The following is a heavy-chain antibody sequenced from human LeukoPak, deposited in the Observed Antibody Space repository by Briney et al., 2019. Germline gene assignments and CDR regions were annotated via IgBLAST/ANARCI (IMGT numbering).Heavy chain of an antibody. J-gene: IGHJ4*02. CDR1: GFTFSSYG. V-gene: IGHV3-23*01. CDR2: ISGSGGST. D-gene: IGHD4-23*01. CDR3: ARVRWNYYFDY. Sequence: PGGSLRLSCVASGFTFSSYGMSWVRQAPGKGLEWVSAISGSGGSTYYAGSVKGRFTISRDNSKNTLYLQMNSLRAEDTAVYYCARVRWNYYFDYWGQGTLVTVSS.